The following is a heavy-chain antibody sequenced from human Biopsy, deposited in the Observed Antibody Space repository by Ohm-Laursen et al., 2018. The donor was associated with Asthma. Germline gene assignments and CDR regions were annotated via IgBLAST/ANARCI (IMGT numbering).Heavy chain of an antibody. V-gene: IGHV4-30-2*01. Sequence: TLSLTCAVSGGSISSGGYWTWIRQPPGKGLEWIGYISHSGSTYFNPSLKSRVTISLDRTKSQFSLKLTSVTAADTAVYYCARGPELDVWGQGTTVTVSS. J-gene: IGHJ6*02. CDR3: ARGPELDV. CDR2: ISHSGST. CDR1: GGSISSGGY.